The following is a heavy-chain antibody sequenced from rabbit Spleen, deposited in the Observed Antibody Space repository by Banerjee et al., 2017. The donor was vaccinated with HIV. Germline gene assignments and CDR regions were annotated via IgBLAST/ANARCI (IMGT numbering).Heavy chain of an antibody. J-gene: IGHJ4*01. CDR3: ARWGPGNGVVTNAFSL. V-gene: IGHV1S40*01. CDR2: MYTATGTT. D-gene: IGHD3-1*01. Sequence: QSLEESGGDLVKPGASLTLTCTASGFSFDSNHYMCWVRQAPGKGLEWIGCMYTATGTTWYASWVDGRFSISKTSSTTVTLQMTSLTVADTATYFCARWGPGNGVVTNAFSLWGQGTLVTV. CDR1: GFSFDSNHY.